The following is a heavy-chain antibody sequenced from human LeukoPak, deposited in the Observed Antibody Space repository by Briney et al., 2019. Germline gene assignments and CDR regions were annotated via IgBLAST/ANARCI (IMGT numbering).Heavy chain of an antibody. CDR1: GGSISSSSYY. Sequence: SETLSLTCTVSGGSISSSSYYWGWIRQPPGKGLEWIGSIYYSGSTYYNPSLKSRVTISVDTSKNQFSLKLSSVTAADTAVYYCARVGEQKLEAFDIWAKGQWSPSLQ. V-gene: IGHV4-39*07. D-gene: IGHD6-13*01. CDR3: ARVGEQKLEAFDI. CDR2: IYYSGST. J-gene: IGHJ3*02.